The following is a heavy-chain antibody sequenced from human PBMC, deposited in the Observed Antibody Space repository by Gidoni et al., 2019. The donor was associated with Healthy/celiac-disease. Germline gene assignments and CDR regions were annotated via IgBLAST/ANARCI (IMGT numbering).Heavy chain of an antibody. J-gene: IGHJ6*02. V-gene: IGHV1-46*03. D-gene: IGHD1-1*01. CDR1: GSTFTSYY. CDR2: INPSGGST. Sequence: QVQLVQSGAEVKKPGASVKVYCKASGSTFTSYYMHWVQQAPGQGLAWMGIINPSGGSTSYAQKFQGRVTMTRDTSTSTVYMELSSLRSEDTAVYYCASGYAVFDYYYYGMDVWGQGTTVTVSS. CDR3: ASGYAVFDYYYYGMDV.